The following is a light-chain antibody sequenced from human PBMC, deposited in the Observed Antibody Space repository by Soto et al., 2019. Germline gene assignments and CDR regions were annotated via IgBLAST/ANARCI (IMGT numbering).Light chain of an antibody. V-gene: IGKV3-15*01. Sequence: EIVMTQSPATLSLSPGEVATLSCSASQSVTTKLAWYQQKPGQPPSLLIYVASTRVTGIPARFSGSGSGADFTLTISSLQSEDFAVYYCQHYNDWPPYTFGQGTKVEIK. CDR2: VAS. J-gene: IGKJ2*01. CDR1: QSVTTK. CDR3: QHYNDWPPYT.